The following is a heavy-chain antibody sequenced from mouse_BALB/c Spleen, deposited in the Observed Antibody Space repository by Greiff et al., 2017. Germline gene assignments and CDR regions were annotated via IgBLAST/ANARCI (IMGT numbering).Heavy chain of an antibody. J-gene: IGHJ3*01. CDR1: GFTFSSYG. D-gene: IGHD2-4*01. CDR2: ISSGGSYT. CDR3: ARHEGITTGGGAWFAY. V-gene: IGHV5-6*01. Sequence: EVQGVESGGDLVKPGGSLKLSCAASGFTFSSYGMSWVRQTPDKRLEWVATISSGGSYTYYPDSVKGRVTISRDNAKNTLYLQMSSLKSEDTAMYYCARHEGITTGGGAWFAYWGQGTLVTVSA.